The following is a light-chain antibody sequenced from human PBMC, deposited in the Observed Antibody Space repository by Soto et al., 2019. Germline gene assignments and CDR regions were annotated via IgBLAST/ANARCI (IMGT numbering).Light chain of an antibody. CDR1: QSVSSTY. J-gene: IGKJ1*01. V-gene: IGKV3-20*01. Sequence: IVLTQSPGTLSLSPGERATPYCRASQSVSSTYVAWYQQRPGQTPKLLIYEASTRATGIPDRFSGSGSGTEFTLTISSLQPDDFATYYCQHYNSYSEAFGQGSKVDIK. CDR3: QHYNSYSEA. CDR2: EAS.